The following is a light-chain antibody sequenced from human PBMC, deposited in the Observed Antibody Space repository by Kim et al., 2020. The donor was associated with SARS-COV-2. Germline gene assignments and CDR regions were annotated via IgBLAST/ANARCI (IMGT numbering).Light chain of an antibody. J-gene: IGKJ2*01. Sequence: SASVGDRVTITCRAGQSISSYLNWYQQKTGKVPRLVIYTASSLQSGVPSRFSGIGSGTDFTLTISSLQPEDSATYYCQQSYSTLYTFGQGTKLEI. CDR3: QQSYSTLYT. CDR1: QSISSY. V-gene: IGKV1-39*01. CDR2: TAS.